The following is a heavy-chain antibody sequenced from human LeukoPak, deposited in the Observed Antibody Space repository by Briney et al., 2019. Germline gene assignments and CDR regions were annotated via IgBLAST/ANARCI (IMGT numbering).Heavy chain of an antibody. CDR3: AGPRGNWYIFDY. Sequence: GGSLRRSCAASGLAVSSNYKSWVRQAPGKGLEWVSVIYSGGSTYYANSMKGRFTISRDNAKNSLYLQMNSLRAEDTAVYYCAGPRGNWYIFDYWGQGTLVTVSS. V-gene: IGHV3-66*01. CDR2: IYSGGST. D-gene: IGHD1-1*01. J-gene: IGHJ4*02. CDR1: GLAVSSNY.